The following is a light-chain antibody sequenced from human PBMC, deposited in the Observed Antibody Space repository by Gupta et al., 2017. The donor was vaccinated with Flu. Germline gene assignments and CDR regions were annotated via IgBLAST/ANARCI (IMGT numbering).Light chain of an antibody. Sequence: DIQMTQSPFSLPASVGDRVTITCQASQDIRNYLNWYQQRPGKAPQLLIYDASTLETGVPSKFSGSGSGTHFTLTISSLQPEDFATYFCQQYYNLPRTFGGGTRVEI. J-gene: IGKJ4*01. CDR2: DAS. V-gene: IGKV1-33*01. CDR1: QDIRNY. CDR3: QQYYNLPRT.